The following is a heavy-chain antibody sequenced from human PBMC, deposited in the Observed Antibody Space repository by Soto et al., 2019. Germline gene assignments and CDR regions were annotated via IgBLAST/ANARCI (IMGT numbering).Heavy chain of an antibody. J-gene: IGHJ4*02. CDR2: ISDDGSKK. D-gene: IGHD1-26*01. CDR3: AKVGDVYNSFFDY. Sequence: QVQLVESGRGVVQPGRSLRLSCAAAGFTLSSYGMHWVRQAPGKGLEWVAVISDDGSKKYYADSVKGRFSISRDNPKNTLFLQMNSLRVEDTAVYYCAKVGDVYNSFFDYWGQGTLVTVSS. CDR1: GFTLSSYG. V-gene: IGHV3-30*18.